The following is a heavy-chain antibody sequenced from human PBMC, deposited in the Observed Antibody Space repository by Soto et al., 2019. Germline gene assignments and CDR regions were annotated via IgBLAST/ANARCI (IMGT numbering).Heavy chain of an antibody. CDR1: GFPFSSNW. CDR3: AREYYGLLTGYYTDY. CDR2: ISGDGVTT. D-gene: IGHD3-9*01. Sequence: EVQLVESGGDLVKRGGSLSLSCEASGFPFSSNWMPWVRQPPGKGRNWVARISGDGVTTYYADSVTGRFTVSRDNAKNTLSLQISGLRAEDTAVYYCAREYYGLLTGYYTDYWGQGTLVSVSS. V-gene: IGHV3-74*01. J-gene: IGHJ4*02.